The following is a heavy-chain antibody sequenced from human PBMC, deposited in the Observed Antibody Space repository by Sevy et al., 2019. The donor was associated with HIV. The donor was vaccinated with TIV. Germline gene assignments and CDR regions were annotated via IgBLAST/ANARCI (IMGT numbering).Heavy chain of an antibody. V-gene: IGHV3-11*01. J-gene: IGHJ6*02. CDR3: ARDHVKDGDLGDYYYFAMDV. CDR1: GFTFSDYY. CDR2: VSGSDDTK. Sequence: GGSLRLSCAASGFTFSDYYMSWIRQAPGKGLEWVSYVSGSDDTKYYADSVKGRFTISRDNAKNSPYLQMNSLRAEDTAVYYCARDHVKDGDLGDYYYFAMDVWGQGTTVTVSS. D-gene: IGHD4-17*01.